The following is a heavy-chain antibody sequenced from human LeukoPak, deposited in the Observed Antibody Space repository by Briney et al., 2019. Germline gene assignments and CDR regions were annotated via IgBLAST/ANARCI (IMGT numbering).Heavy chain of an antibody. V-gene: IGHV4-59*12. J-gene: IGHJ2*01. D-gene: IGHD3-22*01. Sequence: PSETLSLTCTVSGGSISTSYWSWIRQPPGKGLEWIGYIFYSGSTGSNPSLKSRVTISVDMSTNQVSLKLRSVTAADTAVYYCARDPARNLGSGHLDWYFDPWGRGTLVTVSP. CDR3: ARDPARNLGSGHLDWYFDP. CDR1: GGSISTSY. CDR2: IFYSGST.